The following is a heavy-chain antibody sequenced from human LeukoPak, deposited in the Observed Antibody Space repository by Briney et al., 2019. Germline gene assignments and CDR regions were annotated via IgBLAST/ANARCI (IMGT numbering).Heavy chain of an antibody. J-gene: IGHJ4*02. D-gene: IGHD5-18*01. CDR2: IYYSGST. CDR1: GGSISSGGFY. CDR3: ASQYSYGDYFDY. V-gene: IGHV4-31*03. Sequence: PSQTLSLTCTVSGGSISSGGFYWSWIRQHPGKGLEWIGYIYYSGSTYYNPSLKSRVTISLDMSKNQFSLKLSSVTAADTAVYYCASQYSYGDYFDYWGQGTLVTVSS.